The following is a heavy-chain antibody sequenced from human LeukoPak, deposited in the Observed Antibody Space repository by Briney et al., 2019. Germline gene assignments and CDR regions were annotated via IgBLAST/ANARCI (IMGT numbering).Heavy chain of an antibody. D-gene: IGHD5-12*01. CDR2: ISCDGSNK. Sequence: GGSLRLSCVASGFTFGKYWMSWVRQAPGKGLEWVAVISCDGSNKYYADSVKGRFTISRDNSKNTLYLQMNSLRAEDTAVHYCARNFPSGNGFLDYWGQGTLVTVSS. V-gene: IGHV3-30*03. CDR1: GFTFGKYW. CDR3: ARNFPSGNGFLDY. J-gene: IGHJ4*02.